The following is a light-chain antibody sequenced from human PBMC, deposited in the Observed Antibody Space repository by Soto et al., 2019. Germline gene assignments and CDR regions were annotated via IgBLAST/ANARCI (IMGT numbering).Light chain of an antibody. CDR3: QQKYRLPRT. J-gene: IGKJ1*01. CDR2: GAS. Sequence: QMTQSPSSLSASVGDRVTITCRASQSISTYLNWYQHKPEKAPNVLINGASRWHTGVPSRFSGSGSGTDFTLTISSLQPEDFATYYCQQKYRLPRTFGQGTKVEIK. V-gene: IGKV1-39*01. CDR1: QSISTY.